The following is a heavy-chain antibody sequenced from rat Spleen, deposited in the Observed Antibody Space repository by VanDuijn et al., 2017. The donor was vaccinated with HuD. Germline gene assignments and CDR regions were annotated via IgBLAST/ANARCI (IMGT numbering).Heavy chain of an antibody. J-gene: IGHJ2*01. D-gene: IGHD1-12*02. CDR2: ISTGGGST. CDR3: TRHEYYDGTFYHYFDY. Sequence: EVQLVESGGGLVQPGRSMRLSCAASGFTFSSFPMAWVRQAPTKGLEWVATISTGGGSTYYRDSVKGRFTISRDNAKSTLYLQMNSLRSEDTATYYCTRHEYYDGTFYHYFDYWGQGVMVTVSS. V-gene: IGHV5-46*01. CDR1: GFTFSSFP.